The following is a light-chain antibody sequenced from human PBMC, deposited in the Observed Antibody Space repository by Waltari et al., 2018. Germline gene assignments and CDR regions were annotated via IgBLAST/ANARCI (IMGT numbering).Light chain of an antibody. J-gene: IGKJ3*01. CDR3: QQSYSTPVT. Sequence: DIQMTQSPSSLSASVGARVTITCRASQSISSYLNWYQQKPGKAPKLLIYAPSSLQSGVPSRFSGSGSGTDFTLTISSLQPEDFATYYCQQSYSTPVTFGPGTKVDIK. V-gene: IGKV1-39*01. CDR2: APS. CDR1: QSISSY.